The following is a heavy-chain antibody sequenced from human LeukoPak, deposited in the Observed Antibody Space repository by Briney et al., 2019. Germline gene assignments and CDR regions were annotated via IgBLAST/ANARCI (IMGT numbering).Heavy chain of an antibody. Sequence: SVKVSCKASGGTFSSYAISWVRQAPGQGLEWMGGIIPIFGTANYAQKFRGRVTITTDESTSTAYMELSSLRSEDTAVYYCATFQSIAADGSTQNHDYWGQGTLVTVSS. D-gene: IGHD6-6*01. V-gene: IGHV1-69*05. CDR1: GGTFSSYA. CDR3: ATFQSIAADGSTQNHDY. J-gene: IGHJ4*02. CDR2: IIPIFGTA.